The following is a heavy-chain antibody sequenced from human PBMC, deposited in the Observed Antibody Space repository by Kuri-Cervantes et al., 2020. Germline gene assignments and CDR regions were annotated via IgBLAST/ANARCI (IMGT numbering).Heavy chain of an antibody. V-gene: IGHV4-59*12. D-gene: IGHD6-13*01. Sequence: GSLRLSCTVSGGSISSYYWSWIRQPPGKGLEWIGYIYYSGSTNYNPSLKSRVTISVDTSKNQFSLKLSSVTAADTAVYYCARDRSSWYRFDYWGQGTLVTVSS. CDR3: ARDRSSWYRFDY. CDR1: GGSISSYY. CDR2: IYYSGST. J-gene: IGHJ4*02.